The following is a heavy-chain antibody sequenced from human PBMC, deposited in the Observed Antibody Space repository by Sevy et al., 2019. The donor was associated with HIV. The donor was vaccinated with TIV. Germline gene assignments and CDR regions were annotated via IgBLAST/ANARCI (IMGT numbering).Heavy chain of an antibody. CDR3: AKDRSSSVTTETPDY. CDR1: KITFSNHG. D-gene: IGHD4-17*01. V-gene: IGHV3-30*18. Sequence: GGSPRLSCAGSKITFSNHGMHWVRQAPGKGLEWVAVISIDGSNRFYADSVKGRFTVSRDNSQNTLYLQMNSLTTEDTAVYYCAKDRSSSVTTETPDYWGQGTLVTVSS. J-gene: IGHJ4*02. CDR2: ISIDGSNR.